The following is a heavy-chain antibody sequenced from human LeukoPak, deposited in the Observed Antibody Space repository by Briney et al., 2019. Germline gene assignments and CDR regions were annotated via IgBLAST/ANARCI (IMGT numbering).Heavy chain of an antibody. Sequence: GGSLRLSCAATGFTFSESWMTWVRQVPGLGLEWVAHINHEGGGIQYVDSVKGRFTISRDNAKGSVYLQMNSLRAEDTAIYHCATYINWVAGDVWGQGTTVIVSS. CDR1: GFTFSESW. D-gene: IGHD1-1*01. V-gene: IGHV3-7*01. CDR3: ATYINWVAGDV. J-gene: IGHJ6*02. CDR2: INHEGGGI.